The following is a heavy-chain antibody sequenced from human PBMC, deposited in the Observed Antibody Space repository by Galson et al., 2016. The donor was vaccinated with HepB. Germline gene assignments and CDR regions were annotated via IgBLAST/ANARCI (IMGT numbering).Heavy chain of an antibody. Sequence: SLRLSCAASGFTFSSYWMTWVRQAPGKGPEWVAHIKEDGSEIYYVESVKGRFTISRDNAKNSLYLQMNSLRAEDTAVYFCVTERRTSSWCFWGQGTLVTVSS. CDR1: GFTFSSYW. V-gene: IGHV3-7*01. CDR2: IKEDGSEI. J-gene: IGHJ1*01. D-gene: IGHD6-13*01. CDR3: VTERRTSSWCF.